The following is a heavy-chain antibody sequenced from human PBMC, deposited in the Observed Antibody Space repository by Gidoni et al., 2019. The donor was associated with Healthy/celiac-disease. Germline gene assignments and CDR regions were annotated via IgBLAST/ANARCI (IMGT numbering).Heavy chain of an antibody. Sequence: QVQLVESGGGLVTPGGSLRLSCSASGFTFSDYYMRRIRPALGKGLEWISYISSSGSTIYYADAVKGRFTISRDNAKNSLYLKMNSLRAEDTAVYYCASQDSSGYYLLDYWGQGTLVTVSS. V-gene: IGHV3-11*01. CDR3: ASQDSSGYYLLDY. CDR1: GFTFSDYY. CDR2: ISSSGSTI. J-gene: IGHJ4*02. D-gene: IGHD3-22*01.